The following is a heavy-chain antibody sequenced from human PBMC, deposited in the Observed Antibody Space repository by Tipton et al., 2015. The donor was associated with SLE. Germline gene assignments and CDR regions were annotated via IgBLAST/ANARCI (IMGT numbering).Heavy chain of an antibody. Sequence: SLRLSCAASGFTFDDYGMNWVRQAPGKGLEWVSGINWNGGSTGYADSVKGRFTISRDNAKNSLYLQMNSLRAEDTAFYYCARDSYYGSGSGPYFDYWGQGTLVTVSS. CDR2: INWNGGST. J-gene: IGHJ4*02. V-gene: IGHV3-20*04. D-gene: IGHD3-10*01. CDR3: ARDSYYGSGSGPYFDY. CDR1: GFTFDDYG.